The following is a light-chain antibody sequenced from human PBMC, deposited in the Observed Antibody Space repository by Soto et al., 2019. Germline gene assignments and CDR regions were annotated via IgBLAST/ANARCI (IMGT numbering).Light chain of an antibody. CDR1: SSNIGAGYD. J-gene: IGLJ2*01. Sequence: QSVLTQPPSMSGAPGQRVTISCTGSSSNIGAGYDVHWYQQLPGAAPKLLIYGNYNRPSGVPDRFSGSKSGTSASLAITGLQTEDEADDYCQSYDSSLSAPVVFGGGTKLTVL. CDR3: QSYDSSLSAPVV. V-gene: IGLV1-40*01. CDR2: GNY.